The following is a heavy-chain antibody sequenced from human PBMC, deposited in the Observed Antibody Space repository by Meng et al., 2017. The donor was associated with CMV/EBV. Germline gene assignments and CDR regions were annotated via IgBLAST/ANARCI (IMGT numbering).Heavy chain of an antibody. CDR3: ARAQVVVVPAAIHYYYYGMDV. J-gene: IGHJ6*02. CDR1: GGTFSSYA. D-gene: IGHD2-2*01. Sequence: SVKVSCKASGGTFSSYAISWVRQAPGQGREWMGGIIPIFGTANYAQKFQGRVTITTDESTSTAYMELSSLRSEDTAVYYCARAQVVVVPAAIHYYYYGMDVWGQGTTVTVSS. CDR2: IIPIFGTA. V-gene: IGHV1-69*05.